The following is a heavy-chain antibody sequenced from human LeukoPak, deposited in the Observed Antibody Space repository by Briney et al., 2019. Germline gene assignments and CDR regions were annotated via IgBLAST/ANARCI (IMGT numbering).Heavy chain of an antibody. CDR2: IWYDGSNK. Sequence: GRSLRLSCAASGFTFSSYGMHWVRQAPGKGLEWVAVIWYDGSNKYYADSVEGRFTISRDNSKNTLYLQMNSLRAEDTAVYYCARDVTVRGNDAFDIWGQGTMVTVSS. CDR1: GFTFSSYG. J-gene: IGHJ3*02. CDR3: ARDVTVRGNDAFDI. V-gene: IGHV3-33*01. D-gene: IGHD3-10*01.